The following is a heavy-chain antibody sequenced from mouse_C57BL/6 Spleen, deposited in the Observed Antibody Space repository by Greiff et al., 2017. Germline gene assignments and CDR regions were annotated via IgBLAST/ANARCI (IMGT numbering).Heavy chain of an antibody. J-gene: IGHJ4*01. Sequence: VQLVESGAELARPGASVKLSCKASGYTFTSYGISWVKQRTGQGLEWIGEIYPRSGNTYSNEQFKGKATLTADTSSSTAYMELRSLTSEDSAVYFCARSDYYGSSYGGAMDYWGQGTSVTVSS. CDR3: ARSDYYGSSYGGAMDY. V-gene: IGHV1-81*01. CDR2: IYPRSGNT. CDR1: GYTFTSYG. D-gene: IGHD1-1*01.